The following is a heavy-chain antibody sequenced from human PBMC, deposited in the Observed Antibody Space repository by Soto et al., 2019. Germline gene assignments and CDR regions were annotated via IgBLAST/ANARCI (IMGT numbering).Heavy chain of an antibody. J-gene: IGHJ5*02. D-gene: IGHD2-2*01. Sequence: EVQLVESGGGLVKPGGSLRLSCAASGFTFSSYSMNWVRQAPGKGLEWVSSISSSSSYIYYADSVKGRFTISRDNAKNSLYLQMNSLRAEDTAVYYCAILRRIVVVPAARGYNWFDPWGQGTLVTVSS. CDR3: AILRRIVVVPAARGYNWFDP. CDR2: ISSSSSYI. CDR1: GFTFSSYS. V-gene: IGHV3-21*01.